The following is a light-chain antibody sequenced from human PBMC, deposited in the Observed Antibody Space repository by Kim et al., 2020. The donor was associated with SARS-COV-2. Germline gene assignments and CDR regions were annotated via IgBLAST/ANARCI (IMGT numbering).Light chain of an antibody. J-gene: IGKJ2*01. CDR2: AAY. Sequence: LSFSPGERVTPSCRASQISSYLAWYQQKPGQAPRLLIYAAYDRAAGIPDRFSGSMSGTDFTLTISRLEPEDFAVYYCQEYGSSPYTFGQGTKLEI. CDR1: QISSY. V-gene: IGKV3-20*01. CDR3: QEYGSSPYT.